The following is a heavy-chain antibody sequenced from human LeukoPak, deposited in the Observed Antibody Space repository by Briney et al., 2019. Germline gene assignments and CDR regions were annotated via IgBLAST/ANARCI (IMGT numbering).Heavy chain of an antibody. CDR2: INPNSGGT. Sequence: ASVKVSCKASGYTFTGYYMHWVRQAPGQGLEWMGWINPNSGGTNYAQKFQGRVTMTRDTSISTAYMELSRLRSDDTAVYYCASFLGYYYDSSGWDYWGQGTLVTVSS. V-gene: IGHV1-2*02. J-gene: IGHJ4*02. D-gene: IGHD3-22*01. CDR3: ASFLGYYYDSSGWDY. CDR1: GYTFTGYY.